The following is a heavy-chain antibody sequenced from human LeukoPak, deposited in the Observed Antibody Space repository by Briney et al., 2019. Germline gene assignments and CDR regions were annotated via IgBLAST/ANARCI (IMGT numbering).Heavy chain of an antibody. J-gene: IGHJ4*02. CDR2: INPNSGDT. CDR3: ARVRVEQWLTNFDY. Sequence: ASVTVSCKASGYTFTDYYMHWVRQAPGQGLEWMGWINPNSGDTNYAQKFQGRVTMTRDTSISTAYMELSRLRSDDTAVYYCARVRVEQWLTNFDYWGQGTLVTVSS. D-gene: IGHD6-19*01. V-gene: IGHV1-2*02. CDR1: GYTFTDYY.